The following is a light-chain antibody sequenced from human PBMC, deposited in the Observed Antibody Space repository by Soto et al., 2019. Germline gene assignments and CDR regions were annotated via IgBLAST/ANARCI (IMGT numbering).Light chain of an antibody. V-gene: IGLV2-8*01. CDR3: SSYGGYNNVV. J-gene: IGLJ1*01. CDR1: SSDVGGYNY. Sequence: QSALTQPPSASGSPGQSGTISCTGTSSDVGGYNYVSWFQQHPGKAPKLIIHEVNQRPSGVPDRFSGSKSGNTASLTVSGLQAEDEGTYYCSSYGGYNNVVFGTGTKVT. CDR2: EVN.